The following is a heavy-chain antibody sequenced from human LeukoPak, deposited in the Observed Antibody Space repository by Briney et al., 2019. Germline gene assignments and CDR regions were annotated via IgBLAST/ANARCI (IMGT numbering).Heavy chain of an antibody. CDR2: LRSTVHGGPA. CDR1: GFNFANYG. D-gene: IGHD3-3*01. V-gene: IGHV3-49*03. Sequence: GGSLRLSCSTFGFNFANYGVSWFRQAPGQGLEWVGFLRSTVHGGPAEYAASVEGRFIIPRDDSKSIAYLQMNSLKTEDTAVYYCTRAGGYDFWIDYWGQGTLVTVSS. CDR3: TRAGGYDFWIDY. J-gene: IGHJ4*02.